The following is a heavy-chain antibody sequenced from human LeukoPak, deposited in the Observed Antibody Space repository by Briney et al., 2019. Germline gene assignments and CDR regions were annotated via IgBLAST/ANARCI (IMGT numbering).Heavy chain of an antibody. CDR2: ITTNGGST. J-gene: IGHJ4*02. Sequence: GGSLRLSCAASGFTFSSYAVHWVRQAPGMGLEYVSAITTNGGSTYYANSVKDRFTISRDNSKNTLYLQMGSLRAEDMAVYYCARGKGVYCGGDCSALDYWGQGTLVTVSS. CDR3: ARGKGVYCGGDCSALDY. D-gene: IGHD2-21*02. CDR1: GFTFSSYA. V-gene: IGHV3-64*01.